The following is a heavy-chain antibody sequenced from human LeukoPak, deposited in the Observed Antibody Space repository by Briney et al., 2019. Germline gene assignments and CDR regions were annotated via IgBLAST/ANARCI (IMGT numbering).Heavy chain of an antibody. CDR2: MSAYNGKT. Sequence: ASVKVSCKASGYSFTSYGFNWVRQAPGQGLEWMGWMSAYNGKTNYAHSLQGRVTVTTDTSTNTAYMELRSLKSDDTAVYYCAREGGPLDAFDIWGQGTMVTVSS. D-gene: IGHD1-26*01. V-gene: IGHV1-18*01. J-gene: IGHJ3*02. CDR3: AREGGPLDAFDI. CDR1: GYSFTSYG.